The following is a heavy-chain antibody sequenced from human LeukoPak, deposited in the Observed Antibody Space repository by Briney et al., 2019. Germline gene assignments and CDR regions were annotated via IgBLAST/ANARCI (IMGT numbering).Heavy chain of an antibody. CDR1: GYTFTDFY. CDR3: ARDVAPGGQWIFDY. D-gene: IGHD5-12*01. Sequence: ASVKVSCKASGYTFTDFYVHWLRQAPGQGLEWMGWINTYSGDTFYAQKFRGRVTMNRDTSITTAYMELSSLRSDDTAIYYCARDVAPGGQWIFDYWGPGTLVTVSS. CDR2: INTYSGDT. V-gene: IGHV1-2*02. J-gene: IGHJ4*02.